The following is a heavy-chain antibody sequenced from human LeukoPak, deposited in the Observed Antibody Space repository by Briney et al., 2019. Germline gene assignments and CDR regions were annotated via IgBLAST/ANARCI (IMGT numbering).Heavy chain of an antibody. CDR2: IHSDGRVT. CDR1: GGSISGYY. J-gene: IGHJ4*02. Sequence: ETLSLTCTVSGGSISGYYWSWIRQPPGKGLVWVSRIHSDGRVTTYADSVKGRFTISKDSARNTLYLQMNTLRVEDTAVYYCARAQDTYNSLYFDYWGQGALVTVPS. V-gene: IGHV3-74*01. D-gene: IGHD5-24*01. CDR3: ARAQDTYNSLYFDY.